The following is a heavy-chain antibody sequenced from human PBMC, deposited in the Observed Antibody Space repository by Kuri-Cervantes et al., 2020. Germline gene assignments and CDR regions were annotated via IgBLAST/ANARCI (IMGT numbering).Heavy chain of an antibody. V-gene: IGHV4-31*03. CDR2: IYYSGST. Sequence: LRLSCTVSGGSISSGGYYWSWIRQHPGKGLEWIGYIYYSGSTYYNPSLKSRVTISVDTSKNQFSLKLSSVTAADTAVYYCARLISGYYYYGMDVWGQGTTVTVSS. CDR1: GGSISSGGYY. J-gene: IGHJ6*02. CDR3: ARLISGYYYYGMDV. D-gene: IGHD2-15*01.